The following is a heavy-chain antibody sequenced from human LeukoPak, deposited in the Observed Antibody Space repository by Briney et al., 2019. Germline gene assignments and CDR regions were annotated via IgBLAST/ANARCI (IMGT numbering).Heavy chain of an antibody. Sequence: GASVKVSCKASGYTFTSYGISWVRQAPGQGLEWMGWISAYNGNTNYAQKLQGRVTMTTDTSTSTAYMELRSLRSDDTAVYYCARDSPFLYGDASSEYFQHWGQGTLVTVSS. D-gene: IGHD4-17*01. CDR3: ARDSPFLYGDASSEYFQH. CDR1: GYTFTSYG. J-gene: IGHJ1*01. V-gene: IGHV1-18*01. CDR2: ISAYNGNT.